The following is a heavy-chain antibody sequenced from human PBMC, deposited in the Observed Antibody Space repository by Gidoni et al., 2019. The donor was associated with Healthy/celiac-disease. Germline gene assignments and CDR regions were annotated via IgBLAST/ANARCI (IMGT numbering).Heavy chain of an antibody. CDR3: ARARGVYDSSGSDAFDI. J-gene: IGHJ3*02. V-gene: IGHV3-13*01. CDR1: GFTFSSYD. Sequence: EVQLVESGGGLVQPGGSLRLSCAASGFTFSSYDMHWVRQATGKGLEWVSAIGTAGDTYYPGSVKGRFTISRENAKNSLYLQMNSLRAGDTAVYYCARARGVYDSSGSDAFDIWGQGTMVTVSS. CDR2: IGTAGDT. D-gene: IGHD3-22*01.